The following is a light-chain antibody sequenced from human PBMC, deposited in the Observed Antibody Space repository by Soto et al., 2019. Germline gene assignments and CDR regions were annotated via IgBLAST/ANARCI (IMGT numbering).Light chain of an antibody. J-gene: IGLJ2*01. Sequence: QSALTQPASVSGSPGQSITISCTGTSGDVGTYNLVSWYQQHPGRAPTLIIFEVNKRPSGVSNRLSGSKSGNTASLAISGLQADDEADYHCCSYAGRSNVVCGGGTKLTVL. CDR1: SGDVGTYNL. CDR3: CSYAGRSNVV. V-gene: IGLV2-23*02. CDR2: EVN.